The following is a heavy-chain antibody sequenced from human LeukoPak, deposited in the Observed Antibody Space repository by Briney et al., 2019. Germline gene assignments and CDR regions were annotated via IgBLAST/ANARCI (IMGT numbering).Heavy chain of an antibody. J-gene: IGHJ6*02. CDR3: ARESDYYYYGMDV. V-gene: IGHV1-8*01. CDR2: VNPNSGNT. Sequence: ASVKVSCKASGCDFSSFDVNWVRQAPGQGLEWRGWVNPNSGNTGYAQKFQGRVTMTRNTSISTAYMELSSLRSEDTALYYCARESDYYYYGMDVWGQGTTVTVSS. CDR1: GCDFSSFD.